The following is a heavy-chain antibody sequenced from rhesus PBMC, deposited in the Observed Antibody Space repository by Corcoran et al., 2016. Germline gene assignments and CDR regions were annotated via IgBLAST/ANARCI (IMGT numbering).Heavy chain of an antibody. CDR2: IIPLYGIT. Sequence: QVQLVQSGAEVKKTGASVKVFCKASGFTFGSYAINWVRLVPGQGLEWMRVIIPLYGITNHERRVQGRVKITAETYTSTAYMKLGSLRSEDTAVYYCARASYYDGGYYTFDYWGQGVLVTVSS. V-gene: IGHV1-198*02. CDR3: ARASYYDGGYYTFDY. D-gene: IGHD3-28*01. CDR1: GFTFGSYA. J-gene: IGHJ4*01.